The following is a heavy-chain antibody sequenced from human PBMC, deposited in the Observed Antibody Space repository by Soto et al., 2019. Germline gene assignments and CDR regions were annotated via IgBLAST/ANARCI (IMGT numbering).Heavy chain of an antibody. J-gene: IGHJ3*01. D-gene: IGHD1-1*01. CDR3: ATWHEREHAFDV. V-gene: IGHV3-53*01. CDR2: LYDVDGS. Sequence: DVQLVESGGGLIQPGESLRLSCAAFGLTISGKKYVSWVRQAPAKGLEWVSALYDVDGSFYADSVTGRCTTSSDSCKTTVYLQRNDLRPDDTAVYYCATWHEREHAFDVWGQGTTVTISS. CDR1: GLTISGKKY.